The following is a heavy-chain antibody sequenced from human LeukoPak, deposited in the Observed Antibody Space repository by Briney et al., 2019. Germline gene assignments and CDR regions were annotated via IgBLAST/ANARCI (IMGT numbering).Heavy chain of an antibody. CDR2: IKRKSDGGTI. CDR3: TTLRLDYGADSDYYYGMDV. D-gene: IGHD4-23*01. CDR1: GFNFAYAW. Sequence: PGGSLRLSCAASGFNFAYAWMSWVRQAPGKGLEWFVRIKRKSDGGTIDYAAPVKGRFGISRDDSKNTLYLQMSSLKSVDTAVYYCTTLRLDYGADSDYYYGMDVWGQGTTVTVSS. V-gene: IGHV3-15*07. J-gene: IGHJ6*02.